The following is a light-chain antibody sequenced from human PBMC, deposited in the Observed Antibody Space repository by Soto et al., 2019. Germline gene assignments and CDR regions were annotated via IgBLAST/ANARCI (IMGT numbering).Light chain of an antibody. V-gene: IGLV2-23*01. J-gene: IGLJ1*01. CDR2: EGS. CDR1: SSVVGSYNL. CDR3: CSYAGSSTLYV. Sequence: QSVLPQPASVSGAPVQSITISCTGNSSVVGSYNLVSWYQQHPGKAPKLMIYEGSKRPSGVSNRFSGSKSGNTASLTISGLQAEDEADYYCCSYAGSSTLYVFGTGTKVTVL.